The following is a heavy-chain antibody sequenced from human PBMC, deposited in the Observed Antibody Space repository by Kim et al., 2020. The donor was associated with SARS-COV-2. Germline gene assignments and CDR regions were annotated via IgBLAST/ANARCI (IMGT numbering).Heavy chain of an antibody. CDR2: INWNGGST. J-gene: IGHJ3*02. CDR1: GFTFDDYG. D-gene: IGHD3-16*02. Sequence: GGSLRLSCAASGFTFDDYGMSWVRQAPGKGLEWVSGINWNGGSTGYADSVKGRFTISRDNAKNSLYLQMNSLRAEDTALYYCASLMITFGGVIGGDDAFDIWGQGAMVTVSS. V-gene: IGHV3-20*04. CDR3: ASLMITFGGVIGGDDAFDI.